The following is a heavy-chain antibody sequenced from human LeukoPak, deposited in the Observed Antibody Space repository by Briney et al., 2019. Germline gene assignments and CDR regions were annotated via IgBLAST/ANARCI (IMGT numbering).Heavy chain of an antibody. CDR1: GYTFTSYG. V-gene: IGHV1-18*01. J-gene: IGHJ4*02. CDR2: ISAYSGNT. D-gene: IGHD2-15*01. CDR3: ARDRCSGGSCYSAGFDY. Sequence: ASVKVSCKASGYTFTSYGISWVRQAPGQGLEWMGWISAYSGNTNYAQKLQGRVTMTTDTSTSTAYMELRSLRSDDTAVYYCARDRCSGGSCYSAGFDYWGQGTLVTVSS.